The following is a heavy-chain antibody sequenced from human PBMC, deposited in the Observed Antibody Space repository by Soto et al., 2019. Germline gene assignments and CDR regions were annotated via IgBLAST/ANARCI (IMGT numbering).Heavy chain of an antibody. V-gene: IGHV3-21*01. D-gene: IGHD4-4*01. CDR2: ISSSSSYI. CDR1: GFTFSSYS. CDR3: ARISRLQEYYYYYYGMDV. Sequence: AGGSLRLSCAASGFTFSSYSMNWVRQAPGKGLEWVSSISSSSSYIYYADSVKGRFTISRDNAKNSPYLQMNSLRAEDTAVYYCARISRLQEYYYYYYGMDVWGQGTTVTVSS. J-gene: IGHJ6*02.